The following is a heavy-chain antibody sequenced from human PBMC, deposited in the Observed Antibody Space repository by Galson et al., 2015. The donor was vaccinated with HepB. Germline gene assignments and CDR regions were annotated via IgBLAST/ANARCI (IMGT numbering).Heavy chain of an antibody. CDR3: ARDRGGIVVVTDYYYGMDD. Sequence: SVKVSCKASGYTFTSYYMHWVRQAPGQGLEWMGIINPSGGSTSYAQKFQGRVTMTRDTSTSTVYMELSSLRSEDTAVYYCARDRGGIVVVTDYYYGMDDWGQGTTVTVSS. D-gene: IGHD3-22*01. V-gene: IGHV1-46*01. CDR1: GYTFTSYY. J-gene: IGHJ6*02. CDR2: INPSGGST.